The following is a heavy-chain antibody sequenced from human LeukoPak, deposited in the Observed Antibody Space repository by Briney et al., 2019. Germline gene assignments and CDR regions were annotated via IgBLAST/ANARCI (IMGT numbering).Heavy chain of an antibody. J-gene: IGHJ3*02. Sequence: ASVKVSCKASGYTFTSYGINWVRQAPGQGLEWMGWISAYNGNTNYAQKFQGRVTMTRDMSTSTVYMELSSPRSEDTAVYYCAREMGAADAFDIWGQGTMVTVSS. V-gene: IGHV1-18*01. CDR2: ISAYNGNT. D-gene: IGHD1-26*01. CDR1: GYTFTSYG. CDR3: AREMGAADAFDI.